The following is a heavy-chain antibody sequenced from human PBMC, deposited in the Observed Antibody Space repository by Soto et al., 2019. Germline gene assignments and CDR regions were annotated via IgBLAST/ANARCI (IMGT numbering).Heavy chain of an antibody. CDR3: TTALIVVVPAASPYYYYYGMHX. Sequence: GGSLRLSCAASGFTFSNAWMSWVRQAPGKGLEWVVRIKSKTDGGTTDYAAPVKGRFTISRDDSKNTLYLQMNSLKTEDTAVYYCTTALIVVVPAASPYYYYYGMHXWGQGTTVTVS. CDR1: GFTFSNAW. V-gene: IGHV3-15*01. J-gene: IGHJ6*02. D-gene: IGHD2-2*01. CDR2: IKSKTDGGTT.